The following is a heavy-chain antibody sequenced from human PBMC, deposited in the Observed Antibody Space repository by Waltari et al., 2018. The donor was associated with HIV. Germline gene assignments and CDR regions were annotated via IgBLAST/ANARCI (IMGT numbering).Heavy chain of an antibody. J-gene: IGHJ6*02. CDR2: ITYDGDDT. D-gene: IGHD3-16*01. V-gene: IGHV3-30*04. CDR1: GFTLGNYA. Sequence: QVQLVESGGGVVHPGRSLRLSCAASGFTLGNYAVPWVRQTPGKGLDCVAVITYDGDDTYYADSVKGRFTVTRNNSKNTVFLQMNNLRTEDTAVYYCARDQADFDSVWGGFDLWGQGTTVTVSS. CDR3: ARDQADFDSVWGGFDL.